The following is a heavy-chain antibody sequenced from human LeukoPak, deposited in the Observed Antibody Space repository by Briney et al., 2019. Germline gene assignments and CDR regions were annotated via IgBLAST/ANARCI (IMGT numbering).Heavy chain of an antibody. CDR1: GYTFTSYG. Sequence: ASVKVSCKASGYTFTSYGISWVRQAPGQGLEWMGWISAYNGNKNYAQKLQGRVTMTTDTSTSTAYMELRSLRSDDTAVYYCARDRKHSSGWYAYSEFDYWGQGTLVTVSS. CDR3: ARDRKHSSGWYAYSEFDY. V-gene: IGHV1-18*01. CDR2: ISAYNGNK. J-gene: IGHJ4*02. D-gene: IGHD6-19*01.